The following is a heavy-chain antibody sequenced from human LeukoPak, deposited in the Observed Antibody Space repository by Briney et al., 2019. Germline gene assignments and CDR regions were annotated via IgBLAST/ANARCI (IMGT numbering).Heavy chain of an antibody. CDR1: GYTFTRHH. CDR3: ARGAKFRSYGSGTYYTSLPFDP. Sequence: ASVKVSCKASGYTFTRHHMHWVRQAPGQGLEWMGIINPSGGNTNYAQKFQGRVTMTRDMSTSTVYMELSSLRSEDTAVYYCARGAKFRSYGSGTYYTSLPFDPWGQGTLVTVSS. D-gene: IGHD3-10*01. J-gene: IGHJ5*02. CDR2: INPSGGNT. V-gene: IGHV1-46*01.